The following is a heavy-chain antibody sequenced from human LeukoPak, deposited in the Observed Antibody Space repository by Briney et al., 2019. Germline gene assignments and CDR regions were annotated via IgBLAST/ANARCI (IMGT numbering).Heavy chain of an antibody. V-gene: IGHV4-59*01. J-gene: IGHJ4*02. CDR1: GGSISSYY. D-gene: IGHD1-1*01. Sequence: SETLSLTCTVSGGSISSYYWSWIRQPPGKGLEWIGYIYYSGSTNYNPSLKSRVTISVDTSKNQFSLKLSSVTAADTAVYYCAREGTEGPYFDYWGQGTLVTVSS. CDR2: IYYSGST. CDR3: AREGTEGPYFDY.